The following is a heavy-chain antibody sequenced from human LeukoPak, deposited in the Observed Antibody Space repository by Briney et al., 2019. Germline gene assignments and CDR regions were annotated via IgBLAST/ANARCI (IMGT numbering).Heavy chain of an antibody. Sequence: PGGSLRLSCAASGFTFDDYAMHWVRHAPGKGLEWVSGISWNSGSIGYADSVKGRFTISRDNAKNSLYLQMNSLRAEDTALYYCAKGIELAPSSFDYWGQGTLVTVSS. CDR1: GFTFDDYA. CDR3: AKGIELAPSSFDY. J-gene: IGHJ4*02. D-gene: IGHD5-18*01. CDR2: ISWNSGSI. V-gene: IGHV3-9*01.